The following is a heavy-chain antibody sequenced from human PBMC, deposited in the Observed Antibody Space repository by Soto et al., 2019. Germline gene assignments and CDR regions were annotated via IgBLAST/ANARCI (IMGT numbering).Heavy chain of an antibody. CDR1: GASISKGKW. V-gene: IGHV4-4*02. CDR2: ISHSVSP. D-gene: IGHD2-21*01. Sequence: QVQLQESGPGLVKPSETLTLTCAVSGASISKGKWWSWVRQPPGKGLEWIGEISHSVSPNYNPSLRXRFTIEVDKSKNQFSLKFSVTAADTAMYYCTRDGDYGYSLAYWGQGTLVTVSS. J-gene: IGHJ4*02. CDR3: TRDGDYGYSLAY.